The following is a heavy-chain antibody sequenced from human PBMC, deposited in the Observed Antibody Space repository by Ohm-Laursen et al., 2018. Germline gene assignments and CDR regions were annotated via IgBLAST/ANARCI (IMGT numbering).Heavy chain of an antibody. CDR1: GFTVSSNY. CDR3: ATWSGYPYWYFDL. V-gene: IGHV3-23*01. CDR2: ISGSGGST. D-gene: IGHD3-3*01. Sequence: GSLRLSCAASGFTVSSNYMSWVRQAPGKGLEWVSAISGSGGSTYYADSVKGRFTISRDNSKNTLYLQMNSLRAEDTAVYYCATWSGYPYWYFDLWGRGTLVTVSS. J-gene: IGHJ2*01.